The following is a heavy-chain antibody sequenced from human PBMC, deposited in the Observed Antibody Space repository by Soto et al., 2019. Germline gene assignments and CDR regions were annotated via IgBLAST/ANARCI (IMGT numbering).Heavy chain of an antibody. D-gene: IGHD3-9*01. CDR1: GYTFTSYC. CDR3: ARERNYDILTGYYPVEHWFDP. Sequence: ASVKVSCKASGYTFTSYCISWVRQAPGQGLEWMGWISAYNGNTNYAQKLQGRVTMTTDTSTSTAYMELRSLRSDDTAVYYCARERNYDILTGYYPVEHWFDPWGQGTLVTVSS. J-gene: IGHJ5*02. CDR2: ISAYNGNT. V-gene: IGHV1-18*04.